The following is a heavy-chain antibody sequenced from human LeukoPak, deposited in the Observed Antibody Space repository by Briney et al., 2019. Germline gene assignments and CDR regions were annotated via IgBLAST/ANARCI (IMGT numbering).Heavy chain of an antibody. CDR3: ARSVLDYYGSVSFDP. CDR2: IYYSGST. Sequence: PSETLSLTCTVSGGSISSGGYYWSWIRQHPGKGLEWIGYIYYSGSTYYNPSLKSRVTISVDTSKNQFSLRLSSVTAADTAVYYCARSVLDYYGSVSFDPWGQGTLVTVSS. CDR1: GGSISSGGYY. V-gene: IGHV4-61*08. D-gene: IGHD3-10*01. J-gene: IGHJ5*02.